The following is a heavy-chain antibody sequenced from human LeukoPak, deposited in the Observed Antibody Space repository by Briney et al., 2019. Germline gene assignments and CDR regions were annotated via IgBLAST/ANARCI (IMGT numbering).Heavy chain of an antibody. CDR2: ISDIGIGT. V-gene: IGHV3-23*01. Sequence: PGGSLRLSCAASGFILSNYVMGWVRQAPGKGLELVSSISDIGIGTYYADSVKGRFTIFRDNSKNILYLQMNSLRAEDTAIYYCAKRGGGTMFAFDIWGQGTMVTVSS. CDR3: AKRGGGTMFAFDI. J-gene: IGHJ3*02. D-gene: IGHD3-10*02. CDR1: GFILSNYV.